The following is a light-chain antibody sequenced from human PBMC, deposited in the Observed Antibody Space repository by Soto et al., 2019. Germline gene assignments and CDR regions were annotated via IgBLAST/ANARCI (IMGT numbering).Light chain of an antibody. CDR1: QSVSSY. Sequence: EIVLTQSPATLSLSPGERATLSCRASQSVSSYLAWYQQKPGQAPRLLIYDASNRATGIPARFSGSGSGTDFTLTINSLEPEDFAVYFCQQRGNWPPTFGQGTNLEIK. V-gene: IGKV3-11*01. J-gene: IGKJ2*01. CDR3: QQRGNWPPT. CDR2: DAS.